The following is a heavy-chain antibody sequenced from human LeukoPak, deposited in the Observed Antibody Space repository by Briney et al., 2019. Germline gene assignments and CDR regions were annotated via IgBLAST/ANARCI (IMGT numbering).Heavy chain of an antibody. CDR2: ISGTGDAT. CDR1: GFTFSNYA. CDR3: ARDPRHLDNECLDY. Sequence: PGGSLRLSCAASGFTFSNYAMSWVRQAPGKGLEWVSAISGTGDATWYPDSVKGRFTISRDKSKNTLYLQMNSLRAEDTALYYCARDPRHLDNECLDYWGQGTLVTVSS. V-gene: IGHV3-23*01. D-gene: IGHD1-1*01. J-gene: IGHJ4*02.